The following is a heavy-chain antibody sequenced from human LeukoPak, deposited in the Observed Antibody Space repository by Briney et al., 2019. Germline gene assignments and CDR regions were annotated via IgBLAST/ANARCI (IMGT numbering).Heavy chain of an antibody. J-gene: IGHJ6*03. D-gene: IGHD2-2*01. Sequence: AGGSLRLSCAASGFTFSSYGMHWVRQAPGKGLEWVAFIRYDGSNKYYADSVKGRFTISRDNSKNTLYLQMNSLRAEDTAVYYCAKVVGGIVVVGGGLRYYYYMDVWGKGTTVTVSS. CDR1: GFTFSSYG. V-gene: IGHV3-30*02. CDR2: IRYDGSNK. CDR3: AKVVGGIVVVGGGLRYYYYMDV.